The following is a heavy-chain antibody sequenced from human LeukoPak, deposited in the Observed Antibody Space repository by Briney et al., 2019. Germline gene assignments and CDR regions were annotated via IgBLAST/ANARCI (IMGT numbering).Heavy chain of an antibody. CDR1: GGSLGSYY. CDR3: AGSQYTLGYCSSTSCYAGGDAFDI. CDR2: IYYSWRT. J-gene: IGHJ3*02. V-gene: IGHV4-59*01. D-gene: IGHD2-2*01. Sequence: SETLSLTCTVSGGSLGSYYWSWLRQPPGTRLEGIGYIYYSWRTNSHPSLTSPVTIAVDTSKNQFSRKLSSVTDADTAVYYCAGSQYTLGYCSSTSCYAGGDAFDIWGQGTMVTVSS.